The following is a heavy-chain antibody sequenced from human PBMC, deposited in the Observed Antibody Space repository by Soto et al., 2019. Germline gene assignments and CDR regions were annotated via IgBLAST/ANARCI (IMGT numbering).Heavy chain of an antibody. Sequence: ASVKVSCKASGYTCTSYDINWVRQATGQGLEWMGWMNPNSGNTGYAQKFQGRVTMTRNTSISTAYMELSSLRSEDTAVYYCARGFYYYDSSGYYLVRAFDIWGQGTMVTVSS. CDR2: MNPNSGNT. CDR1: GYTCTSYD. J-gene: IGHJ3*02. V-gene: IGHV1-8*01. D-gene: IGHD3-22*01. CDR3: ARGFYYYDSSGYYLVRAFDI.